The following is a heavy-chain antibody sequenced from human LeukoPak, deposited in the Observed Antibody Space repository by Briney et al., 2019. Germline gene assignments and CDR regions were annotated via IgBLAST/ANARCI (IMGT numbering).Heavy chain of an antibody. CDR3: AKDLTYYSGSGSPRMDV. Sequence: GGSLRHSCAASGFTFSTYAMSWVRQAPGKGLEWVSSLSGSGDTTYYADSVKGRFTISRDNSKNTLYVQMNSLRAEDTARYYCAKDLTYYSGSGSPRMDVWGKGTTVTVSS. D-gene: IGHD3-10*01. J-gene: IGHJ6*04. CDR1: GFTFSTYA. CDR2: LSGSGDTT. V-gene: IGHV3-23*01.